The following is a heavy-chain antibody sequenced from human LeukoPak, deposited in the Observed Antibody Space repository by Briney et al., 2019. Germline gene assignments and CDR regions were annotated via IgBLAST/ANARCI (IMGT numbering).Heavy chain of an antibody. D-gene: IGHD5-18*01. CDR3: ARYRPDTAEDY. CDR2: INPNSGGT. CDR1: GYTFTGYY. Sequence: ASVKVSCQASGYTFTGYYMHWVRQAPGQGLEWMGWINPNSGGTNYAQKFQGRVTMTRDTSISTAYMELSSLRSDDTAVYYCARYRPDTAEDYWGQGTLVTVSS. V-gene: IGHV1-2*02. J-gene: IGHJ4*02.